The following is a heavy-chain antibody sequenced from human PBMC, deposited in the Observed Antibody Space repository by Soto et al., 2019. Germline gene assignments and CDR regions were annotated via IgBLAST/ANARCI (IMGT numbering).Heavy chain of an antibody. V-gene: IGHV3-30*18. CDR2: ISYDGSNK. CDR3: AKETHSWTANPPYDAFDI. D-gene: IGHD5-18*01. Sequence: GGSLRLSCAASGFTFSSYGMHWVRQAPGKGLEWVAVISYDGSNKYYADSVKGRFTISRDNSKNTLYLQMNSLRAEDTAVYYCAKETHSWTANPPYDAFDIWGQGTMVTVSS. CDR1: GFTFSSYG. J-gene: IGHJ3*02.